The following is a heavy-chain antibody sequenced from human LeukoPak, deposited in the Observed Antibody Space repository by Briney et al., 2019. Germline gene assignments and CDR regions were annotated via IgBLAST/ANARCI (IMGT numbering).Heavy chain of an antibody. CDR3: ARVSLRYFDWLLDY. V-gene: IGHV4-59*01. Sequence: PETLSLTCTVSGGSISSYYWSWIRQPPGKGLEWIGYIYYSGSTNYNPSLKSRVTISVDTSKNQFSLKLSSVTAADTAVYYCARVSLRYFDWLLDYWGQGTLVTVSS. D-gene: IGHD3-9*01. CDR2: IYYSGST. CDR1: GGSISSYY. J-gene: IGHJ4*02.